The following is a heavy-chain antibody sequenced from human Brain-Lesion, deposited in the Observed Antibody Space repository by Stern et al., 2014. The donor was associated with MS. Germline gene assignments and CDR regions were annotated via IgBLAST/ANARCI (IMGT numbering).Heavy chain of an antibody. D-gene: IGHD5-18*01. CDR2: VYYSGNT. J-gene: IGHJ4*02. CDR3: ARHQLGYGYAYLRY. V-gene: IGHV4-39*01. Sequence: QVQLVESGPGLVKPSDTLSLTCSVSGDSLSSSTFYWGWIRHPPGKGPEWIGSVYYSGNTSYHPSLKRPVTISVDTPHNQFSLGLTSVTAADTAVYYCARHQLGYGYAYLRYWGQGTLVTVSS. CDR1: GDSLSSSTFY.